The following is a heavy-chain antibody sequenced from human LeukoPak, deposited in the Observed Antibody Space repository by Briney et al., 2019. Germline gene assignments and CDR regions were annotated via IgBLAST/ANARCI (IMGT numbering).Heavy chain of an antibody. V-gene: IGHV3-30*18. CDR2: ISYDGSNK. CDR3: AKFPPAFDI. J-gene: IGHJ3*02. CDR1: GFTFSSYG. Sequence: GRSLRLSCAASGFTFSSYGMHWVRQAPGKGLEWVAVISYDGSNKYYADSVKGRFTISRDNSKNTLYLQMNSLRAEDTAVYYCAKFPPAFDIWGQGTMVTVSS.